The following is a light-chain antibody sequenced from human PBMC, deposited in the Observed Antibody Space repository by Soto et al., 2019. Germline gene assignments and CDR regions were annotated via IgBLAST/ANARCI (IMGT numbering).Light chain of an antibody. CDR2: KVS. CDR1: RGLVYGDGNTF. J-gene: IGKJ3*01. V-gene: IGKV2-30*01. CDR3: MQGTHWPPI. Sequence: DVVITQSPLSLPVTLGQPASISCRSRRGLVYGDGNTFLSWFQQRPGRSPRRLIYKVSNRDSGVPDRFSGSGSGSNFTLKISGVEAEDVGVYYCMQGTHWPPIFGPGTKVDIK.